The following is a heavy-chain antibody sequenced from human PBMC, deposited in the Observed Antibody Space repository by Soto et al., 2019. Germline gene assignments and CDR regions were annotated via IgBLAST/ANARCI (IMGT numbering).Heavy chain of an antibody. J-gene: IGHJ6*02. CDR1: GYSFADYH. Sequence: QVQLVQSGAEVKTPGASVRVSCKASGYSFADYHIHWVRQAPGQGLEWLGRVNPKSGGTSTAQKFQGWVTMTRDRSISTVYMELTRLRSDDTAVYFCARGHSTDCSNGVCSFFYNHEMDVWGQGTTVTVSS. CDR3: ARGHSTDCSNGVCSFFYNHEMDV. D-gene: IGHD2-8*01. CDR2: VNPKSGGT. V-gene: IGHV1-2*04.